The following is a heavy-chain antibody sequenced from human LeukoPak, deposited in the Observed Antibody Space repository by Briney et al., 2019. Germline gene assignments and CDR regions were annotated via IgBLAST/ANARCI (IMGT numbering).Heavy chain of an antibody. CDR1: GGSFSGYY. J-gene: IGHJ4*02. D-gene: IGHD3-22*01. CDR2: INHSGST. Sequence: SETLSLTCAVYGGSFSGYYWSWIRQPPGKGLEWIGEINHSGSTNYNPSLKSRVTISVDTSRNQFSLKLSSVTAADTAVYYCARAGFAYYYDSSGYYLGYWGQGTLVTVSS. CDR3: ARAGFAYYYDSSGYYLGY. V-gene: IGHV4-34*01.